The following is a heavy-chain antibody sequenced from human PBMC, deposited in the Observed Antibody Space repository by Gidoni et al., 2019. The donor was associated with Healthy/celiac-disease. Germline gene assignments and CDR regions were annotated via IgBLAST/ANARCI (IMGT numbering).Heavy chain of an antibody. CDR3: ARAAADYYYYYGMDV. CDR2: IYSGGST. J-gene: IGHJ6*02. V-gene: IGHV3-53*04. Sequence: EVQLVESGGGLVQPGGSLRLSCAASGFTVSSNYMSWVRQAPGKGLEWVSVIYSGGSTYYADSVKGRFTISRHNSKNTLYLQMNSLRAEDTAVYYCARAAADYYYYYGMDVWGQGTTVTVSS. D-gene: IGHD6-13*01. CDR1: GFTVSSNY.